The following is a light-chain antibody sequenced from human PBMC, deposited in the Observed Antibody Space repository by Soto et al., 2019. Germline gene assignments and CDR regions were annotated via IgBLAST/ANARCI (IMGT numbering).Light chain of an antibody. CDR2: EAS. J-gene: IGLJ3*02. Sequence: QSVLTQPASVSGSPGQSITISCTGTNSDVGSHNFVSWYQQYPGKAPKLLIYEASKRPSGLSNRFSGSKSGNTASLTISGLQAEDEADYYCCPLTHGATGVFGGGTQLTVL. V-gene: IGLV2-23*01. CDR3: CPLTHGATGV. CDR1: NSDVGSHNF.